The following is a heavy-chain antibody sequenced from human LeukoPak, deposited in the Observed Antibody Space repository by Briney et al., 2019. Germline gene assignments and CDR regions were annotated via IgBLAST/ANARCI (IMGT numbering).Heavy chain of an antibody. CDR2: ISYDGSNK. CDR3: AKSRSYSNWNSEGFDY. J-gene: IGHJ4*02. D-gene: IGHD1-1*01. Sequence: PGRSLRLPCAASGFTFSSYGMHWVRQAPGKGLEWVAVISYDGSNKYYADSVKGRFTISRDNSKNTLYLQMNSLRAEDTAVYYCAKSRSYSNWNSEGFDYWGQGTLVTVSS. CDR1: GFTFSSYG. V-gene: IGHV3-30*18.